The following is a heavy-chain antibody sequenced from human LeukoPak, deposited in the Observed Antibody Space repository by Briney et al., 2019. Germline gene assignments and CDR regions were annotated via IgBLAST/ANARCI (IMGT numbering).Heavy chain of an antibody. D-gene: IGHD6-19*01. CDR3: AKSTSAVAGYFDY. CDR2: ISGSGGST. CDR1: GFTFSSYA. Sequence: HSGGSLRLSCAASGFTFSSYAMSWVRQAPGKGLEWVSAISGSGGSTYSADSVKGRFTISRDNSKNTLYLQMNSLRAEDTAVYYCAKSTSAVAGYFDYWGQGTLVTVSS. J-gene: IGHJ4*02. V-gene: IGHV3-23*01.